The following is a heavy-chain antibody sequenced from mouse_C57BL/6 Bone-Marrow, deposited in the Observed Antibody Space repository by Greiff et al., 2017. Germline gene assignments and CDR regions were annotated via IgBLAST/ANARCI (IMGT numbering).Heavy chain of an antibody. V-gene: IGHV14-2*01. Sequence: VQLQQSGAELVKPGASVKLSCTASGFNITDYYMHWVKQRPEQGLEWIGKIDPEDGETKYAPKFQGKATITADTSSNTAYLQLSSLTSEDTAVYYCARSILSNWYFDVWGTGTTVTVSS. CDR2: IDPEDGET. CDR3: ARSILSNWYFDV. J-gene: IGHJ1*03. CDR1: GFNITDYY. D-gene: IGHD2-10*02.